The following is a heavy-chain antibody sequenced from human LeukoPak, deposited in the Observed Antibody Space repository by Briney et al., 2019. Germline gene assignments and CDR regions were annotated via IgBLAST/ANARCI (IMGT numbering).Heavy chain of an antibody. D-gene: IGHD5-12*01. Sequence: GRSLRLSCAASGFTFSSYGMHWVRQAPGKGLEWVAVISYDGSNKYYADSVKGRFTISRDNSKNTLYLQMNSLRAEDTAVYYCAKEDSGYDYCYFDYWGQGTLVTASS. CDR1: GFTFSSYG. CDR3: AKEDSGYDYCYFDY. J-gene: IGHJ4*02. V-gene: IGHV3-30*18. CDR2: ISYDGSNK.